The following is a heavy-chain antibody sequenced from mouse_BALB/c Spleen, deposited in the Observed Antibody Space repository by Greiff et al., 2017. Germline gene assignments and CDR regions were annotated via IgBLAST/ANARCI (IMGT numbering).Heavy chain of an antibody. J-gene: IGHJ4*01. CDR3: ARDKGGRRGRGAMDY. CDR1: GFTFTDYY. Sequence: EVKLVESGGGLVQPGGSLRLSCATSGFTFTDYYMSWVRQPPGKALEWLGFIRNKANGYTTEYSASVKGRFTISRDNSQSILYLQMNTLRAEDSATDDWARDKGGRRGRGAMDYWGQGTTVTGSS. V-gene: IGHV7-3*02. CDR2: IRNKANGYTT. D-gene: IGHD1-1*01.